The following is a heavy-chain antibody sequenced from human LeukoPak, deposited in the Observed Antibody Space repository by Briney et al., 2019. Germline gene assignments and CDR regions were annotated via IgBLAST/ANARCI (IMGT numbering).Heavy chain of an antibody. Sequence: PGGSLRLSCAASGFTFSGYGMHWVSQAPGKGLEWVAFIRYDGSNKYYADSVKGRFTISRDNSKNTLYLQMNSLRAEDTAVYYCAKDWVRGVDWFDPWGQGTLVTVSS. V-gene: IGHV3-30*02. D-gene: IGHD3-10*01. CDR1: GFTFSGYG. J-gene: IGHJ5*02. CDR3: AKDWVRGVDWFDP. CDR2: IRYDGSNK.